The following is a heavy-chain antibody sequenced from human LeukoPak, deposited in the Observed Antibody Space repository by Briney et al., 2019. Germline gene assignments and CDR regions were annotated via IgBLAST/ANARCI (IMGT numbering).Heavy chain of an antibody. Sequence: GGSLRLSCAASGFTFSSYAMSWVRQALGKGLEWVAVISYDGRNKYYADSVKGRFTIPRDNTKNTLYLQMNSLRAEDTAVYYCARETEGLDYWGQGTLVTVSS. CDR2: ISYDGRNK. D-gene: IGHD2-21*02. CDR1: GFTFSSYA. V-gene: IGHV3-30*03. J-gene: IGHJ4*02. CDR3: ARETEGLDY.